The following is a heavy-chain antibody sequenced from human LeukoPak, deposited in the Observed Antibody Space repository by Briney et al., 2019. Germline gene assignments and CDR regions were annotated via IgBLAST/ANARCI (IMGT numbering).Heavy chain of an antibody. J-gene: IGHJ3*02. D-gene: IGHD2-15*01. CDR3: TTDRVVGGAYGAFDI. V-gene: IGHV3-15*01. Sequence: GGSLRLSCAASGFTFSNAWMSWVRQAPGKGLEWVGRIKSKTDGGTTDYAAPVKGRFTISRDDSKNTLYLQMNSLKTEDTAVYYCTTDRVVGGAYGAFDIWGQGIMVTVSS. CDR2: IKSKTDGGTT. CDR1: GFTFSNAW.